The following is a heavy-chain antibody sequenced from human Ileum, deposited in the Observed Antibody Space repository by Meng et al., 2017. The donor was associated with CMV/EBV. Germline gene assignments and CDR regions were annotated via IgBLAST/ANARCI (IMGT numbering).Heavy chain of an antibody. CDR3: VRDLTGGSHTH. CDR1: GDTFRTYV. J-gene: IGHJ4*02. V-gene: IGHV1-69*06. CDR2: IMPISGTS. D-gene: IGHD1-26*01. Sequence: SVKVSCKATGDTFRTYVVSWVRQAPGQGLEWMGGIMPISGTSNYAQKFQGRVTMTADRSTSTAYMELSRLTSDDTGVYYCVRDLTGGSHTHWGQGTLVTVSS.